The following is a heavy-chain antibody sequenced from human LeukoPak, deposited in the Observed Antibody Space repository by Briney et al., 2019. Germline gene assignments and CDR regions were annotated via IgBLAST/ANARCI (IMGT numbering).Heavy chain of an antibody. D-gene: IGHD4-17*01. V-gene: IGHV3-23*01. CDR2: ITDTGDST. CDR3: ARDPNGDYAFDI. CDR1: GFPFSSSA. Sequence: GGSLRLSCAASGFPFSSSAMTWVRQAPGKGLEWVSTITDTGDSTHYADSVKGRFTFSRDNSKNTLYLQMNSLRAEDTAVYYCARDPNGDYAFDIWGQGTMVTVSS. J-gene: IGHJ3*02.